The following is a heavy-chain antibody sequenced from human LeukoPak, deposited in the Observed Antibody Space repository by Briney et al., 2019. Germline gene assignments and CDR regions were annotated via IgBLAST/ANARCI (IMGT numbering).Heavy chain of an antibody. CDR1: GGSFSGYY. D-gene: IGHD6-13*01. CDR2: INHSGST. V-gene: IGHV4-34*01. Sequence: SETLSLTCAVYGGSFSGYYWSWIRQPPGKGLEWIGEINHSGSTNYNPSLKSRVTISVDTSKNQFSLKLSSVTAADTAVYYCARLAGIATPCARSFDYWGQGTLVTVSS. J-gene: IGHJ4*02. CDR3: ARLAGIATPCARSFDY.